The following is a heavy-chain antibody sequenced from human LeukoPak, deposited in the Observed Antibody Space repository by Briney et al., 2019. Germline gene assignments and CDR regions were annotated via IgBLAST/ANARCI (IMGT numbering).Heavy chain of an antibody. V-gene: IGHV3-30*02. J-gene: IGHJ4*02. Sequence: GGSLRLSCAASGFTFSSYGMHWVRQAPGKGLEWVAFIRYDGSNKYYADSVKGRFTISRDNSKNTLYLQMNSLRAEDTAVYYCAKPRDIVATISALYWGQGTLVTVSS. CDR2: IRYDGSNK. CDR1: GFTFSSYG. CDR3: AKPRDIVATISALY. D-gene: IGHD5-12*01.